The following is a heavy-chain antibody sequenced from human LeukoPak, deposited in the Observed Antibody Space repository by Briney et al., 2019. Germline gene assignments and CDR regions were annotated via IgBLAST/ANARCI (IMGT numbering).Heavy chain of an antibody. J-gene: IGHJ4*02. Sequence: PSETLSLTCAAYGGSFSGYYWSWIRQPPGKGLEWIGEINHSGSTNYNPSLKSRVTISVDTTKNQFSLKLSSVTAADTAVYYCASYSSGWYYFDYWGQGTLVTVSS. CDR1: GGSFSGYY. CDR3: ASYSSGWYYFDY. D-gene: IGHD6-19*01. V-gene: IGHV4-34*01. CDR2: INHSGST.